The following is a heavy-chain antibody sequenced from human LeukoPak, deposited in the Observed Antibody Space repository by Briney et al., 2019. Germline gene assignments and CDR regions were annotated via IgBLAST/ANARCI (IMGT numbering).Heavy chain of an antibody. CDR3: AKRDCDSTGCYNVDY. CDR2: IDASGGGT. J-gene: IGHJ4*02. CDR1: GFTFNNYA. V-gene: IGHV3-23*01. Sequence: GGSLRLSCEASGFTFNNYAMSWVRQAPGKGLEWVSGIDASGGGTYYADSVKGRSTISRDNSKDTLYLQMNSLRVEDTALYHCAKRDCDSTGCYNVDYWGQGTLVTVSS. D-gene: IGHD2-2*02.